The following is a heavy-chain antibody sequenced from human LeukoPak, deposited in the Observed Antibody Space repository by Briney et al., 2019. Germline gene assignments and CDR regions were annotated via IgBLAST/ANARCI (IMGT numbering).Heavy chain of an antibody. D-gene: IGHD4-11*01. V-gene: IGHV3-7*01. Sequence: GGSLRLSCSASGFTFSRFWMSWVRQAPGKGLEYVALIKQGGSEIYHVDSVKGRFTISRDDATNSLYLQMNSLRVEGTALYYCARDRESESDSEGDYWGQGTLVTVSS. J-gene: IGHJ4*02. CDR1: GFTFSRFW. CDR3: ARDRESESDSEGDY. CDR2: IKQGGSEI.